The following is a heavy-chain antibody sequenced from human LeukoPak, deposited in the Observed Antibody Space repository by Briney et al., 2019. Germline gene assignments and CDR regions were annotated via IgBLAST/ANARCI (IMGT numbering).Heavy chain of an antibody. CDR3: AKVVQYTASTGAGLDY. CDR2: IWYDGSYK. D-gene: IGHD6-13*01. V-gene: IGHV3-33*06. J-gene: IGHJ4*02. CDR1: GFTCSNYG. Sequence: PGGSLRLSCAASGFTCSNYGMHWVRQAPGKGLDWVAVIWYDGSYKYYADSVKGRFTISRDNSKNTLYLQMNSLRAEDTAVYYCAKVVQYTASTGAGLDYWGQGTLVTVSS.